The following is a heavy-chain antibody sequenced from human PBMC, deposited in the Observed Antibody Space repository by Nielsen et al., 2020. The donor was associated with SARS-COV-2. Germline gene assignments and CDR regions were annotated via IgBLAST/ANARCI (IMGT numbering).Heavy chain of an antibody. Sequence: SETLSLTCAVSGDSIGSSNWWNWVRQPPGKGLEWIGEIYHSGSTNYNPSLRSRVTISIDTSKNQFSLNLSSVTAADMAVYYCASRAEGLELWRRYFYYMDVWGKGTTVTVSS. CDR3: ASRAEGLELWRRYFYYMDV. CDR1: GDSIGSSNW. CDR2: IYHSGST. J-gene: IGHJ6*03. V-gene: IGHV4-4*02. D-gene: IGHD5-18*01.